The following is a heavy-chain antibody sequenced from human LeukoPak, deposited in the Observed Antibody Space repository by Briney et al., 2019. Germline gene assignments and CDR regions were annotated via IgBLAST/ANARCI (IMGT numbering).Heavy chain of an antibody. Sequence: SSGTLSLTCAVSGGSISSSNWWSWVRQPPGKGLEWIGEIYHSGSTNYNPSLKSRVTISVDKSKNQFSLKLSSVTAADTAVYYCAREGGQHYYGSGRHIDYWGQGTLVTVSS. D-gene: IGHD3-10*01. CDR1: GGSISSSNW. V-gene: IGHV4-4*02. CDR3: AREGGQHYYGSGRHIDY. CDR2: IYHSGST. J-gene: IGHJ4*02.